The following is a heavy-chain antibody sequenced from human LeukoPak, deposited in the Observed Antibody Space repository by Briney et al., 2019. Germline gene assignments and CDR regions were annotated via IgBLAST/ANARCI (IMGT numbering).Heavy chain of an antibody. CDR2: IYTSGST. CDR3: ARDRHLAARRNFGVDY. J-gene: IGHJ4*02. D-gene: IGHD6-6*01. Sequence: SETLSLTCTVSGGSISSYYWSWIRQPAGKGLEWIGRIYTSGSTNYNPSLKSRVTMSVDTSKNQFSLKLSSVTAADTAVYYCARDRHLAARRNFGVDYWGQGTLVTVSS. CDR1: GGSISSYY. V-gene: IGHV4-4*07.